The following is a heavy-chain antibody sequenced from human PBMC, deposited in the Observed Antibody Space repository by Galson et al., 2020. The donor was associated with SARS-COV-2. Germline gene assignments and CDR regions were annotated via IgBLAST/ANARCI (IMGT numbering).Heavy chain of an antibody. J-gene: IGHJ4*02. CDR3: ARDFGEQWLEFDY. CDR2: VYYSGAT. CDR1: GGSVSRGSYY. D-gene: IGHD6-19*01. V-gene: IGHV4-61*01. Sequence: SETLSLTCTVYGGSVSRGSYYWSWIRQPPGKGLEWIGYVYYSGATKYNPSLKSRVTISVDTSKNQFSLKLNFVTAADTAIYYCARDFGEQWLEFDYWGQGTLVTVSS.